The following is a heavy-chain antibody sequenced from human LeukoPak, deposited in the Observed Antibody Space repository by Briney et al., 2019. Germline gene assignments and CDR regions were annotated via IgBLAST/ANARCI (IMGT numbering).Heavy chain of an antibody. CDR3: ARDALGSGSYYFGPASKRTKPNGDRRPTNWFDP. V-gene: IGHV4-4*07. D-gene: IGHD3-10*01. CDR1: GGSISSYY. CDR2: IYTSGST. Sequence: SETLSLTCTVSGGSISSYYWSWIRQPAGKGLEWIGRIYTSGSTNYNPSLKSRVTMSVDTSKNQFSLKLSSVTAADTAVYYCARDALGSGSYYFGPASKRTKPNGDRRPTNWFDPWGQGTLVTVSS. J-gene: IGHJ5*02.